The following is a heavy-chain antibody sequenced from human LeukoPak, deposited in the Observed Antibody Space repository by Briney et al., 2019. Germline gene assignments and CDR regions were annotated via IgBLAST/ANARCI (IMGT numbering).Heavy chain of an antibody. J-gene: IGHJ5*02. CDR2: IYYSGST. CDR3: ARDKRYGSGTLDGLNWFDP. Sequence: SETLSLTCTVSGGSISSYYWSWIRQPPGKGLEWIGYIYYSGSTNYNPSLKSRVTISVDTSKNQFSLKLSSVTAADTAVYYCARDKRYGSGTLDGLNWFDPWGQGTLVTVSS. V-gene: IGHV4-59*01. CDR1: GGSISSYY. D-gene: IGHD3-10*01.